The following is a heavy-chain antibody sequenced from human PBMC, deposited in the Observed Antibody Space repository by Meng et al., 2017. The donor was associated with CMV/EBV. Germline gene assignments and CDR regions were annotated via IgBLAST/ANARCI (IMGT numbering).Heavy chain of an antibody. V-gene: IGHV3-30*02. CDR2: IRYDGSNK. J-gene: IGHJ1*01. Sequence: GESLKISCAASGFTFSSYGMHWVRQAPGKGLEWVAFIRYDGSNKYYADSVKGRFTISRDNSKNTLYLQMNSLRAEDTAVYYCAKDHKSCSSTSCYFLWGQGTLVTV. CDR3: AKDHKSCSSTSCYFL. D-gene: IGHD2-2*01. CDR1: GFTFSSYG.